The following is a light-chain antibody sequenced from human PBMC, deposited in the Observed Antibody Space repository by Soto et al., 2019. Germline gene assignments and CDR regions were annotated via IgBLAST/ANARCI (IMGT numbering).Light chain of an antibody. J-gene: IGLJ2*01. CDR3: SSYAVSNIL. Sequence: QSALTQPPSASGSPGQSVTISCTGTSSDVGGFNYVSWYQQHPGKAPKLMIYEVSNRPSGVPDRFSGSKSGNTASLTVSGLQAEDEADYYCSSYAVSNILFGGGTKLTVL. CDR1: SSDVGGFNY. CDR2: EVS. V-gene: IGLV2-8*01.